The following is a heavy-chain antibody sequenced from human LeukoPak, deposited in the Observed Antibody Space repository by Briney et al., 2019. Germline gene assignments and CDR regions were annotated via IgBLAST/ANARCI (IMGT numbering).Heavy chain of an antibody. CDR2: INPNSGGT. CDR1: GYTFTGYY. CDR3: ARGPHSSGWGGFDY. D-gene: IGHD6-19*01. Sequence: ASAKVSCKASGYTFTGYYMHWVRQAPGQGLEWMGWINPNSGGTNYAQKFQGRVTMTRDTSISTAYMELSRLRSDDTAVYYCARGPHSSGWGGFDYWGQGTLVTVSS. J-gene: IGHJ4*02. V-gene: IGHV1-2*02.